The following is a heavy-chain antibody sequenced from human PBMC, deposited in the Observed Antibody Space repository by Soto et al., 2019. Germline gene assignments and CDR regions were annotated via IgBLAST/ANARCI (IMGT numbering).Heavy chain of an antibody. J-gene: IGHJ4*02. CDR2: FYNSGTT. CDR1: GGSISNFY. V-gene: IGHV4-59*12. Sequence: SETLSLTCSVSGGSISNFYWSWIRQPPGKGLEWIGFFYNSGTTNYNPSLKSRVTISVDRSKNQFSLRLSSVTAADTAVYYCARVPDYWGQGTLVTVSS. CDR3: ARVPDY.